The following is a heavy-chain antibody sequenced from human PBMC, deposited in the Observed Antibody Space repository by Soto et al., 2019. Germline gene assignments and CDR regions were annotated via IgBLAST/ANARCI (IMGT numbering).Heavy chain of an antibody. CDR3: ARTGYCSSTSCYTDWFDP. CDR2: IYYSGST. Sequence: SETLSLTCTVSGGSISSYYWSWIRQPPGKGLEWIGYIYYSGSTNYNPSIKSRVTISVDTSKNQFSLKLSSVTAADTAVYYCARTGYCSSTSCYTDWFDPWGQGTLVTVSS. V-gene: IGHV4-59*01. CDR1: GGSISSYY. J-gene: IGHJ5*02. D-gene: IGHD2-2*02.